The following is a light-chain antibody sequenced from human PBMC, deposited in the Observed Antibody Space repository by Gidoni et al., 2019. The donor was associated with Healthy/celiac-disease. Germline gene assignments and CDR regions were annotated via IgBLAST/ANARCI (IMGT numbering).Light chain of an antibody. V-gene: IGKV1-5*03. CDR3: QQYNIGRT. CDR1: QSISSW. CDR2: KAS. J-gene: IGKJ1*01. Sequence: IQMTQSPSTLSESVGERVTITCRARQSISSWLAWYQQNPGKAPKVPIYKASSLESGVPSRFSGSGSGTEFTLPISSLQPDDLATYYCQQYNIGRTFGQGTKVEIK.